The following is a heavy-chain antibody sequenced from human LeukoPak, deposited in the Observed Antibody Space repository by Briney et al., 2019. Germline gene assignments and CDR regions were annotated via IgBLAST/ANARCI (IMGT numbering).Heavy chain of an antibody. D-gene: IGHD2-2*01. CDR3: ARVQSYCSSTSCYDVYYYYYMDV. V-gene: IGHV3-48*03. J-gene: IGHJ6*03. Sequence: GVSLRLSCAASGFTFSSYEMNWVRQAPGKGLEWVSYISSSGSTIYYADSVKGRFTISRDNAKNSLYLQMNSLRAEDTAVYYCARVQSYCSSTSCYDVYYYYYMDVWGKGTTVTVSS. CDR1: GFTFSSYE. CDR2: ISSSGSTI.